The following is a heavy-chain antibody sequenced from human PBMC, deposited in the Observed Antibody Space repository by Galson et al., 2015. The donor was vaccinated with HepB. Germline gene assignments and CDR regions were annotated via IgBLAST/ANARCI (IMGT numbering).Heavy chain of an antibody. CDR1: GLTFSNYW. V-gene: IGHV3-74*03. J-gene: IGHJ4*02. Sequence: SLRLSCAVSGLTFSNYWLHWVRQVPGKGLLWVSHINIAGITTVYADSVKGRFTISRDNDKNTLYLQMNSLRVDETAVYYCATGADYYSFSYCGPGTLVTASS. CDR3: ATGADYYSFSY. D-gene: IGHD1-26*01. CDR2: INIAGITT.